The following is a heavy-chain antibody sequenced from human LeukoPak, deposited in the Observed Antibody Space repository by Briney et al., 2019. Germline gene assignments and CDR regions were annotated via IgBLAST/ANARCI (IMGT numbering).Heavy chain of an antibody. Sequence: GGSLRLSCTASGFTFSYHWMHWVRQVPGKGLVWISRIDGGGSSTSYADTVKGRFSISRDNSKSTLYLQMSSLRAEDTAVYYCARGPGSSGGAYVGDYWGHGTLVTVSS. CDR2: IDGGGSST. D-gene: IGHD3-22*01. CDR1: GFTFSYHW. CDR3: ARGPGSSGGAYVGDY. V-gene: IGHV3-74*01. J-gene: IGHJ4*01.